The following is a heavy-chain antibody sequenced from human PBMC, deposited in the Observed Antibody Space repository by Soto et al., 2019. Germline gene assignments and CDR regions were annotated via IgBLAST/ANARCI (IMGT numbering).Heavy chain of an antibody. D-gene: IGHD3-9*01. J-gene: IGHJ4*02. CDR1: GGSISSSDW. V-gene: IGHV4-4*02. CDR3: AIVPLPLPGYYGVFDY. Sequence: QVQLQESGPGLVKPSGTLSLTCAVSGGSISSSDWWSWVRQPPGKGLEWSGEIYHSGTTNYNPSLKSRVTISVDKSKNQFSLKLSSVTAADTAVYYCAIVPLPLPGYYGVFDYWGQGTLVTVSS. CDR2: IYHSGTT.